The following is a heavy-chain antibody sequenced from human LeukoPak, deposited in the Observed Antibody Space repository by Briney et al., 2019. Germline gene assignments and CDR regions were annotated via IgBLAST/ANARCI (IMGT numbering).Heavy chain of an antibody. CDR2: ISYDGSNK. J-gene: IGHJ4*02. CDR1: GFTFSSYA. Sequence: GGSLRLSCAASGFTFSSYAMSWVRQAPGKGLEWVAVISYDGSNKYYADSVKGRFTISRDNSKNTLYLQMNSLRAEDTAVYYCARVNDDSSGYYFDYWGQGTLVTVSS. CDR3: ARVNDDSSGYYFDY. V-gene: IGHV3-30-3*01. D-gene: IGHD3-22*01.